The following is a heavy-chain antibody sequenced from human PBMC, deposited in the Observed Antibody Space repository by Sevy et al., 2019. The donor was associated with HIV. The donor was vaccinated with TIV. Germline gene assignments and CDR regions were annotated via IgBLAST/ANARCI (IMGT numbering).Heavy chain of an antibody. CDR3: ATDPRIAAAGTHFDY. CDR2: LDPEDGET. D-gene: IGHD6-13*01. J-gene: IGHJ4*02. Sequence: ASVKVSCKVSGYTLTELSMHWVRQAPGKGLEWMGGLDPEDGETIYAQKFQGRVTMTEDTSTDTAYMELSSLRSEDTAVYYCATDPRIAAAGTHFDYWGQGTLVTVSS. V-gene: IGHV1-24*01. CDR1: GYTLTELS.